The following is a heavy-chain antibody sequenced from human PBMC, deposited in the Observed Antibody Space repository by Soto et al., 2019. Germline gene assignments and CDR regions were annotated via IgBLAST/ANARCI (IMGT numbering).Heavy chain of an antibody. D-gene: IGHD2-15*01. Sequence: SETLSLTCTVSGGSISSYYWSWIRQPPGKGLEWIGYIYYSGSTNYNPSLKSRVTISVDTSKNQFSLKLSSVTAADTAVYYCARVTTPGLDYWGKGTLVTVSS. CDR2: IYYSGST. CDR3: ARVTTPGLDY. CDR1: GGSISSYY. V-gene: IGHV4-59*01. J-gene: IGHJ4*02.